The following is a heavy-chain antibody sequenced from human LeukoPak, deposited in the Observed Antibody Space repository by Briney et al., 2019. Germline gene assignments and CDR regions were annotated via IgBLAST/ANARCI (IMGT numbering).Heavy chain of an antibody. V-gene: IGHV3-7*03. J-gene: IGHJ4*02. Sequence: GGSLRLSCAASGFTFSSYAMSWVRQAPGKGLEWVANIKQDGSEKYYVDSVKGRFTISRDNAKNSLNLQMNSLRAEDTAVYYCASRPYYDSSGYTNDYWGQGTLVTVSS. CDR1: GFTFSSYA. CDR3: ASRPYYDSSGYTNDY. D-gene: IGHD3-22*01. CDR2: IKQDGSEK.